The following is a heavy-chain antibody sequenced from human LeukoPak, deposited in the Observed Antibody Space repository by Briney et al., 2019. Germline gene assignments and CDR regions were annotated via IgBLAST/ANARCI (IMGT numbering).Heavy chain of an antibody. D-gene: IGHD3-3*01. CDR1: GGSISSGSYY. V-gene: IGHV4-61*02. CDR2: IYTSGST. CDR3: ARGVGGGFLGY. Sequence: SQTLSLTCTVSGGSISSGSYYWSWIRQPAGKGLEWIGRIYTSGSTNYNPSLKSRVTIPVDTSKNQFSLKLSSVTAADTAVYYCARGVGGGFLGYWGQGTLVTVSS. J-gene: IGHJ4*02.